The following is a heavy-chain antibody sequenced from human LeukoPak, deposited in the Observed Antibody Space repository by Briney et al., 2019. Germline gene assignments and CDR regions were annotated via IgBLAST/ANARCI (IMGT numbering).Heavy chain of an antibody. Sequence: GESLKISCKASGYSFTSYWIGWVRQMPGKGLEWMGIIYPGDSDTRYSPSFQGQVTISADKSISTAYLQWSSLKASDTAMYYCARHILTGYYYYYMDVWGKGTTVTVSS. CDR2: IYPGDSDT. J-gene: IGHJ6*03. CDR3: ARHILTGYYYYYMDV. V-gene: IGHV5-51*01. CDR1: GYSFTSYW. D-gene: IGHD3-9*01.